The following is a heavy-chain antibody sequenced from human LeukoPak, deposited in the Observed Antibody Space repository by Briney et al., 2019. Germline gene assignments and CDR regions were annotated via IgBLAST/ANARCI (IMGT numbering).Heavy chain of an antibody. CDR1: GFTFYNYA. CDR2: IWYDGSNK. V-gene: IGHV3-33*06. CDR3: AKDRRRYCSGGSCYSGALDY. J-gene: IGHJ4*02. D-gene: IGHD2-15*01. Sequence: GGSLRLSCAASGFTFYNYAMSWVRQAPGKGLEWVAVIWYDGSNKYYADSVKGRFTISRDDSKNTLYLQMNSLRAEDTAVYYCAKDRRRYCSGGSCYSGALDYWGQGTLVTVSS.